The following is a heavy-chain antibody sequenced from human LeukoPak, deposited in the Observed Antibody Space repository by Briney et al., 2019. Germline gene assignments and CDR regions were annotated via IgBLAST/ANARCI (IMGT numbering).Heavy chain of an antibody. J-gene: IGHJ4*02. Sequence: PGGSLRSSCAASGFTFSSYSMNWLRQAPGKGLELVSSISSSSSYIYYADSVKCRFTISRDNAKNSLYLQMNSRRAEDTAVDYCARDGWGNYCDSSGYSRWGQGTLVTVSS. V-gene: IGHV3-21*01. CDR3: ARDGWGNYCDSSGYSR. CDR1: GFTFSSYS. D-gene: IGHD3-22*01. CDR2: ISSSSSYI.